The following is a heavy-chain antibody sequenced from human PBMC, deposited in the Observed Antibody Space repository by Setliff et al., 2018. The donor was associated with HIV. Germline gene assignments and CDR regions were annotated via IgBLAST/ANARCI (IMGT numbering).Heavy chain of an antibody. V-gene: IGHV3-15*01. D-gene: IGHD5-12*01. CDR1: GFNFNDAW. J-gene: IGHJ4*02. Sequence: GSLRLSCAASGFNFNDAWMNWVRQTPGKGLEWIGRIKSTIDGGTTDYAAPVKGRFTISRDDSKNTVYLQMNSLKTEDTAVYFCTTDSWQWGQGTLVTVSS. CDR3: TTDSWQ. CDR2: IKSTIDGGTT.